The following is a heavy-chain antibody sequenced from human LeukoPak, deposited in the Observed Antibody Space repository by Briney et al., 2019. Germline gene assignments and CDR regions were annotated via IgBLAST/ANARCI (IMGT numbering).Heavy chain of an antibody. Sequence: KSSETLSLTCTGSGGSISSYHWIWIRQPPGKRLEWIGYIHYSGSTNYNPSLKSRVTTSVDTSKKQFSLKLRSVTAADTAVYYCARSVSWGLLVRDDAFDIWSQGTMVTVSS. J-gene: IGHJ3*02. CDR1: GGSISSYH. D-gene: IGHD2-21*01. CDR2: IHYSGST. CDR3: ARSVSWGLLVRDDAFDI. V-gene: IGHV4-59*08.